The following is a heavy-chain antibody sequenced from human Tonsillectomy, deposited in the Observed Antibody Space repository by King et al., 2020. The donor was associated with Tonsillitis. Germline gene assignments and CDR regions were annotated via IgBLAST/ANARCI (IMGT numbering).Heavy chain of an antibody. CDR2: IGAAGDP. CDR3: ARADSRYFYGLDV. D-gene: IGHD3-3*01. Sequence: QLVQSGGGLVQPGGSLRLSGAASGFTFTSYDMYWVRQVTGKGLEWVSTIGAAGDPYYPGSVKGRFTISRENAKNSLYLQMDSLRAGDTAVYYCARADSRYFYGLDVWGQGTTVTVSS. V-gene: IGHV3-13*05. CDR1: GFTFTSYD. J-gene: IGHJ6*02.